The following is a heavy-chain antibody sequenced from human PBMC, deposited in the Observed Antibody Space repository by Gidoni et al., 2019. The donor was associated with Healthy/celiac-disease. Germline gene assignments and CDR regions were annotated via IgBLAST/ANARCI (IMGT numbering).Heavy chain of an antibody. CDR3: ARDWGGSYPDAFDI. D-gene: IGHD1-26*01. J-gene: IGHJ3*02. CDR2: NIPIFGTA. Sequence: QVQLVQSGAEVKKTGSSVKVSCKASGGTFSSYAISWVRQAPGQGLECMGGNIPIFGTANYAQKFQGRVTITADESTSTAYMELSSLRSEDTAVYYCARDWGGSYPDAFDIWGQGTMVTVSS. CDR1: GGTFSSYA. V-gene: IGHV1-69*01.